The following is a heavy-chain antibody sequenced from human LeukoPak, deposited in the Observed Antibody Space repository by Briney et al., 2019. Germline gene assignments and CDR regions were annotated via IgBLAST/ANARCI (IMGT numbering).Heavy chain of an antibody. V-gene: IGHV3-30*18. CDR1: GFTFSSYG. CDR3: AKGTMVRGVIFDIDY. Sequence: GGSLRLSCAASGFTFSSYGMHWVRQAPGKGLEWVAVISYDGSNKYYADSVKGRFTISRDNSKNTLYLQMNSLRAEDTAVYYCAKGTMVRGVIFDIDYWGQGTLLTVSS. CDR2: ISYDGSNK. J-gene: IGHJ4*02. D-gene: IGHD3-10*01.